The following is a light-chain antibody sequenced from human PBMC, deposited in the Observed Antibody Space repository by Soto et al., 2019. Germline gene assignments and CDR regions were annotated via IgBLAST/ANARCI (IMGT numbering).Light chain of an antibody. J-gene: IGKJ4*01. CDR2: DAS. CDR1: QSITNY. V-gene: IGKV3-11*01. CDR3: QQRSNWPSVT. Sequence: ESVLTQSPATLSLSPGDRATLSCRASQSITNYLAWYRHQPGQPPRLLIYDASKRATGIPARFIGSGSGTHFTLTISSLETEDFGLYECQQRSNWPSVTFGGGTKVEIK.